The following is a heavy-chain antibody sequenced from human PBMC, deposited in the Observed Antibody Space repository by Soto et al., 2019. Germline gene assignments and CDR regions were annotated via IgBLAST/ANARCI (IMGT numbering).Heavy chain of an antibody. Sequence: QVQLVQSGAEVKKPGSSVKVSCKASGGTFSSYAISWVRQAPGQGLEWMGGIIPIFGTANYAQKFQGRVTITADESTSTAYMELSSLRSEDTAVYYCARGLYSGYDYRYYYYGMDVWGPGTTVTVSS. J-gene: IGHJ6*02. CDR1: GGTFSSYA. V-gene: IGHV1-69*01. CDR2: IIPIFGTA. CDR3: ARGLYSGYDYRYYYYGMDV. D-gene: IGHD5-12*01.